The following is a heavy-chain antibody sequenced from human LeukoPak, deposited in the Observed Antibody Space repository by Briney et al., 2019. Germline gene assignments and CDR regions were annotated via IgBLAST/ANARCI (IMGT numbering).Heavy chain of an antibody. CDR1: GGSISSFC. J-gene: IGHJ5*02. V-gene: IGHV4-59*13. CDR3: VTGRYSYGWYDH. Sequence: SETLSLTCTVSGGSISSFCWSWIRRPPGKGLEWIGYMYYGGSPNYNPSLKSRVITPLDASKNQFSLKLNSVTTADTAVYYCVTGRYSYGWYDHWGQGILVTVSS. CDR2: MYYGGSP. D-gene: IGHD1-26*01.